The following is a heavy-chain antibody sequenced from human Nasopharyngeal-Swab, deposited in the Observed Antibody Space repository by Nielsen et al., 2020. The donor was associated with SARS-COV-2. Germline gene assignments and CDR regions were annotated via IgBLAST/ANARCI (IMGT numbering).Heavy chain of an antibody. D-gene: IGHD2-2*01. J-gene: IGHJ6*03. CDR1: RFTFSIND. CDR2: IGAAGGT. V-gene: IGHV3-13*01. Sequence: GGAQRTSLAAPRFTFSINDMHGVRLPRGKGLEGVSAIGAAGGTYYPDSVKGRFTISRENAKNSLYLQMNSLRAEDTAIYYCVKGMPQSGGMDVWGKGTTVSVSS. CDR3: VKGMPQSGGMDV.